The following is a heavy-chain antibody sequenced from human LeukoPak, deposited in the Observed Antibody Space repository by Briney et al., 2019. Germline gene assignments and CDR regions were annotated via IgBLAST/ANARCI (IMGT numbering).Heavy chain of an antibody. CDR3: AIGSGIAAAGTGRGMDV. D-gene: IGHD6-13*01. CDR1: GYTFTAYS. Sequence: ASVKVSCKASGYTFTAYSMHWVRQAPEQGLEWMGWINPNSGGTNYAQKFQGRVTMTRDTSISTAYMELSRLRSDDTAVYYCAIGSGIAAAGTGRGMDVWGQGTTVTVSS. V-gene: IGHV1-2*02. CDR2: INPNSGGT. J-gene: IGHJ6*02.